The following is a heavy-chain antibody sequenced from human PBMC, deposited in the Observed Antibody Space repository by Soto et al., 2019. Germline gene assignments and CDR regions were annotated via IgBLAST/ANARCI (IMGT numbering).Heavy chain of an antibody. D-gene: IGHD5-18*01. J-gene: IGHJ4*02. CDR2: ISAYNGNT. CDR3: AIPAVDTAMVVGFDY. Sequence: ASVKVSCKASGYTFTSYGISWVRQAPGQGLEWMGWISAYNGNTNYAQKLQGRVTMTTDTSTSTAYMELRSLRSDDTAGYYCAIPAVDTAMVVGFDYWGQGTLVTVSS. CDR1: GYTFTSYG. V-gene: IGHV1-18*01.